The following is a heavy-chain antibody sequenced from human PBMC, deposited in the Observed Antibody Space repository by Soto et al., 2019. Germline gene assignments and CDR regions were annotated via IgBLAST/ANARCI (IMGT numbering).Heavy chain of an antibody. V-gene: IGHV3-30*04. CDR3: ARDQHLGGDYNNYAMDV. Sequence: PGGSLRLSCSASGFSFTTYAMHWVRQAPGKGLEWVAVISYDRSYKYHADSVKGRFTISRDNSKNTLSLQMNSLRAEDTAVYYCARDQHLGGDYNNYAMDVWGQGTTVTV. CDR2: ISYDRSYK. CDR1: GFSFTTYA. J-gene: IGHJ6*02. D-gene: IGHD4-17*01.